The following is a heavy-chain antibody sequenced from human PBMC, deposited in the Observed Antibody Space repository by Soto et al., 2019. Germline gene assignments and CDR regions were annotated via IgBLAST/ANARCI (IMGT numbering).Heavy chain of an antibody. CDR2: IYYSGST. Sequence: QLQLQESGPGLVKPSETLSLTCSVSGGSINSSSYFWGWVRQPTGKGVEWIGSIYYSGSTYYNPSLRSRVTISVDTSKNQFSLKLSSVTAADTAVFYCARHYSSGSRNWFDPWGQGTLVTVSS. V-gene: IGHV4-39*01. D-gene: IGHD6-19*01. CDR3: ARHYSSGSRNWFDP. J-gene: IGHJ5*02. CDR1: GGSINSSSYF.